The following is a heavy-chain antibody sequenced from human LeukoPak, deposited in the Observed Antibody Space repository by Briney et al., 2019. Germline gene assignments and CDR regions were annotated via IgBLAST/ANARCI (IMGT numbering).Heavy chain of an antibody. CDR1: GFTFSSYA. J-gene: IGHJ3*02. CDR3: ARDPKLLRWAFDI. Sequence: PGRSLRLSCAASGFTFSSYAMHWVRQAPGKGLEWVAVISYDGSNKYYADSVKGRFTISRDNSKNTLYLQMNSLRAEDTAVYYCARDPKLLRWAFDIWGQGTMVTVSS. V-gene: IGHV3-30-3*01. CDR2: ISYDGSNK. D-gene: IGHD2-15*01.